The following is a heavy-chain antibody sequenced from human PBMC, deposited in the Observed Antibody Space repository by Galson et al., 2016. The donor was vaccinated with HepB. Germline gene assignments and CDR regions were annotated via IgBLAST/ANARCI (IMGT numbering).Heavy chain of an antibody. CDR3: AKRAYISSGWFDF. CDR2: IVGSGGDT. D-gene: IGHD6-19*01. J-gene: IGHJ5*01. CDR1: GFTFGDYA. Sequence: SLRLSCAASGFTFGDYAMSWFRQAPGKGLEWVAAIVGSGGDTDYAGSVEGRFTISRDNSKNTLYLQMNSLRAEDTAVYYCAKRAYISSGWFDFWGQGTVVTVSS. V-gene: IGHV3-23*01.